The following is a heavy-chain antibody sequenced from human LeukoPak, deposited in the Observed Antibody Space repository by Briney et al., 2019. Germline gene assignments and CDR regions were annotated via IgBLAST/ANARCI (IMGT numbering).Heavy chain of an antibody. CDR3: AREGGPYRPLDY. Sequence: SETLSLTCGVSGGSITSTNHWTWVRQPPGKGLEWIGEVNLQGSTNYNPSLMRRVAISVDTSANHVSLQLTSVTAADTAVYYCAREGGPYRPLDYSGQGTLVTVSS. V-gene: IGHV4-4*02. J-gene: IGHJ4*02. CDR2: VNLQGST. CDR1: GGSITSTNH.